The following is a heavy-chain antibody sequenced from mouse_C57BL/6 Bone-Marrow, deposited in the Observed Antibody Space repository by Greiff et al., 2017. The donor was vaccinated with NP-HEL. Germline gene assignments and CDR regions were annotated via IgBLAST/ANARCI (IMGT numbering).Heavy chain of an antibody. CDR2: SRNKANDYTT. V-gene: IGHV7-1*01. Sequence: EVQLVESGGGLVQSGRSLRLSCATSGFTFSDFYMEWVRQAPGKGLEWIAASRNKANDYTTEYSASVKGRFIVSRDTSQSILYLQMNALRAEDTAIYYCARDALHWYFDVWGTGTTVTVSS. CDR3: ARDALHWYFDV. J-gene: IGHJ1*03. CDR1: GFTFSDFY.